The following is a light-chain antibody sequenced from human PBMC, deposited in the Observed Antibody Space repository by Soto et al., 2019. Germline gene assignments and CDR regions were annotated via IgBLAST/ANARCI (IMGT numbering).Light chain of an antibody. J-gene: IGLJ1*01. CDR3: SSYTSTSTYV. CDR1: SSDVGGYNY. V-gene: IGLV2-14*01. CDR2: HVS. Sequence: QSALTQPASVSGYPGQSITISCTGTSSDVGGYNYVSWYQQYPGKAPKLMIYHVSNRPSGVSNRFSGSKSGNSASLTISGLQAEDEADYYCSSYTSTSTYVFGTGTKVTVL.